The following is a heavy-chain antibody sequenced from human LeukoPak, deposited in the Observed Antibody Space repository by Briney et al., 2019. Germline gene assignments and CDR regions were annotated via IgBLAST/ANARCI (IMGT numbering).Heavy chain of an antibody. CDR3: ARRVVRGVNYWFDP. CDR1: GYSVTSYW. Sequence: GESLKISGNGPGYSVTSYWIGWGRQRPGKGLEWMGIIYPGDSDTRYSPSLQGQVPISPDKSISTAYLQWSSLKASDTAMYYCARRVVRGVNYWFDPWGQGTLVTVSS. V-gene: IGHV5-51*01. J-gene: IGHJ5*02. D-gene: IGHD3-10*01. CDR2: IYPGDSDT.